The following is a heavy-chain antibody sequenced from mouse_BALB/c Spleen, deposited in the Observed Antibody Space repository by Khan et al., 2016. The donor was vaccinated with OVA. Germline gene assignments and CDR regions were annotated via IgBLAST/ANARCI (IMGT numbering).Heavy chain of an antibody. Sequence: QVQLKESGPGLVAPSQSLSITCTVSGFSLSRYNIHWVRQPPGKGLEWLGMIWGGGGTDYNSTLKSRLSISKDKSKGQVFLKMNSLQTDDTAMYFCARAYYRYDGYYAMDYWGQGTSVTVSS. CDR1: GFSLSRYN. V-gene: IGHV2-6-4*01. CDR3: ARAYYRYDGYYAMDY. J-gene: IGHJ4*01. CDR2: IWGGGGT. D-gene: IGHD2-14*01.